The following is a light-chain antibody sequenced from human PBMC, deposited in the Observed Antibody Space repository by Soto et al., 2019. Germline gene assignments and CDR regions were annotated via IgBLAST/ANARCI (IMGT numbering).Light chain of an antibody. CDR2: DVS. V-gene: IGLV2-14*01. CDR1: SSDVGGYNY. CDR3: SSYTGSNTLI. J-gene: IGLJ2*01. Sequence: QSALTQPASVSGSPGQSITISCTGTSSDVGGYNYVSWYQQHPGKAPKLLIYDVSNRPSGVSNRFSGSKSGNTASLTISGLQAEDEADYYCSSYTGSNTLIFGGGTQLTVL.